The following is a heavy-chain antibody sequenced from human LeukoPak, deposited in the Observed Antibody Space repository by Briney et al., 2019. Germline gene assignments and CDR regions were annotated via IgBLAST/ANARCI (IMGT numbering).Heavy chain of an antibody. D-gene: IGHD1-26*01. CDR1: GFTFSTYS. CDR3: ARAGIVANTTTSPFHY. V-gene: IGHV3-21*01. CDR2: ICSSSSYI. J-gene: IGHJ4*02. Sequence: PGGSLRLSCAASGFTFSTYSMNWVRQAPGKGLEWVSSICSSSSYIYYADSVKGRFTISRDNAKNSLYLQMNSLRAEDTAVYYCARAGIVANTTTSPFHYWGQGTLVTVSS.